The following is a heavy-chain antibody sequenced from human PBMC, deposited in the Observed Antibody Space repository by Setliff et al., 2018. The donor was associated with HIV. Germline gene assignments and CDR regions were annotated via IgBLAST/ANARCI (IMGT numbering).Heavy chain of an antibody. CDR1: GVSFSDHY. D-gene: IGHD1-1*01. CDR3: AREDNSGYVDY. Sequence: SETLSLTCAVYGVSFSDHYWTWIRQPPGRGLEWIGEIHHTGSTNYNPSLKSRGTISVDTSKKHFSLKLSSVTAADTAIYYCAREDNSGYVDYWGQGTLVTVSS. V-gene: IGHV4-34*01. J-gene: IGHJ4*02. CDR2: IHHTGST.